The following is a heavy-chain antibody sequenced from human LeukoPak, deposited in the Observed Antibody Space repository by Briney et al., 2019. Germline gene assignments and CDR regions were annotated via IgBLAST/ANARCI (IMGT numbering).Heavy chain of an antibody. CDR1: GGSISSYY. V-gene: IGHV4-4*09. Sequence: SENLSLTCTVSGGSISSYYWSWIRQPPGQGLEWIGYIYTSGSTNYNPSLKSRVTISVDTSKNQFSLKLSSVTAADTAVYYCARVAAAAGSIYYYYYMDVWGKGTTVTVSS. CDR3: ARVAAAAGSIYYYYYMDV. CDR2: IYTSGST. D-gene: IGHD6-13*01. J-gene: IGHJ6*03.